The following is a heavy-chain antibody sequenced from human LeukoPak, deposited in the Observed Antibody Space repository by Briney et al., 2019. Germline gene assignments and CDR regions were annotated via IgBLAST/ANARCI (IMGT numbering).Heavy chain of an antibody. D-gene: IGHD6-19*01. J-gene: IGHJ5*02. CDR2: ISYDGSNK. CDR3: AREYSSGWYRSNWFDP. V-gene: IGHV3-30*04. CDR1: GFTFSSYA. Sequence: GGSLRLSCAASGFTFSSYAMHWVRQAPGKGLEWVAVISYDGSNKYYADSVKGRFTISRDNSKNTLYLQMNSLRAEDTAVHYCAREYSSGWYRSNWFDPWGQGTLVTVSS.